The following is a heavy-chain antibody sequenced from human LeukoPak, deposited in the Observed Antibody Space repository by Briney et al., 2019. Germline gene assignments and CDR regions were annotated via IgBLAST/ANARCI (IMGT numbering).Heavy chain of an antibody. CDR2: VYSGGGT. CDR3: LRKTDTLVSGDF. Sequence: GGSLRLSCAASGFSVSSNFMSWVRQAPGKGPECVSLVYSGGGTYYADSVKGRFTISRDKSKNTLYLQMNSLRVEDTAVYYCLRKTDTLVSGDFWGQGTLVSVSS. V-gene: IGHV3-53*01. D-gene: IGHD3-10*01. J-gene: IGHJ4*02. CDR1: GFSVSSNF.